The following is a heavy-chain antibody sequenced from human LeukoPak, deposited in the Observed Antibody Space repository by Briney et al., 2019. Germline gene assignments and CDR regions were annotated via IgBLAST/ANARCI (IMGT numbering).Heavy chain of an antibody. Sequence: GGSLRLSCAASGFPFSNYWMTWVRQAPGKGLEWVATIEQDGSETYYLGSVKGRFIISRDNAKNSLHLQMNSLRAEDTAVYYCARARSGWYYWGQGTLVTVSS. D-gene: IGHD6-19*01. CDR2: IEQDGSET. CDR3: ARARSGWYY. CDR1: GFPFSNYW. V-gene: IGHV3-7*01. J-gene: IGHJ4*02.